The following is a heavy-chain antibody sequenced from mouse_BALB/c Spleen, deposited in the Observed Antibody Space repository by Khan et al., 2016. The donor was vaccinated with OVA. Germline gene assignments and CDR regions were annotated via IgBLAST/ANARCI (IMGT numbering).Heavy chain of an antibody. V-gene: IGHV14-1*02. J-gene: IGHJ3*01. CDR3: ARDGYSPWFAY. CDR2: IDPENGNT. Sequence: VQLKQSGAELVRPGALVNLSCKASGFNIKDYYMHWVKQRPEQGLEWIGWIDPENGNTIYDPKFQGQASIKSHTSSTTAYLQPSSLTYEATAVYYCARDGYSPWFAYWGKGTLITVSA. CDR1: GFNIKDYY. D-gene: IGHD2-3*01.